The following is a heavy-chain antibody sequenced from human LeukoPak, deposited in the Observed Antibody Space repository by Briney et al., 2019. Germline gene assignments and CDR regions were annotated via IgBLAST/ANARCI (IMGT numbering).Heavy chain of an antibody. J-gene: IGHJ4*02. CDR1: GFSLSSYW. Sequence: SGGSLRLSCAASGFSLSSYWMSWVRQAPGKGLEWVSVISGSGGSTYYADSVKGRFTISRDNSKNTLYLQMNSLRAEDTAVYYCAARDIVVVVAATLDYWGQGTLVTVSS. V-gene: IGHV3-23*01. CDR3: AARDIVVVVAATLDY. D-gene: IGHD2-15*01. CDR2: ISGSGGST.